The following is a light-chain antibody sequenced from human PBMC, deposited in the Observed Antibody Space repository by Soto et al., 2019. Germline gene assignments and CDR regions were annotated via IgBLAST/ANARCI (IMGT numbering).Light chain of an antibody. Sequence: DIQMTQSPSSLSASVGDRVTITCRASQSISSYLNWYQQKPGEAPKILIYAASTLQSGVPSRFSGRGSGPDFSLTISSLQPEYFATYYCQQTFSAPVTFGQGTSLEIK. CDR2: AAS. CDR1: QSISSY. J-gene: IGKJ2*01. CDR3: QQTFSAPVT. V-gene: IGKV1-39*01.